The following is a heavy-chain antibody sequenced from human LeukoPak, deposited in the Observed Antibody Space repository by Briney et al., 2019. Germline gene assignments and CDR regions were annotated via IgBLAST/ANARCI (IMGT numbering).Heavy chain of an antibody. CDR2: IYENGGTT. CDR1: GFTFRSHA. CDR3: AKAPCSSTTCYFDS. J-gene: IGHJ4*02. V-gene: IGHV3-23*01. Sequence: GGSLRLSCVGSGFTFRSHAMSWVRQAPEKGLEFVSGIYENGGTTYYADSVKGRFTISRDDSKNTLYLQMNSLRAEDTAVCYCAKAPCSSTTCYFDSWGQGTLVTVSS. D-gene: IGHD2-2*01.